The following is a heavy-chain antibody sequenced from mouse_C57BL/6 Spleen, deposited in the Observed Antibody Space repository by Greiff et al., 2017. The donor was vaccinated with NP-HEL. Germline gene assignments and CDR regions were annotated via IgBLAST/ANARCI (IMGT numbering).Heavy chain of an antibody. Sequence: DVMLVESGEGLVKPGGSLKLSCAASGFTFSSYAMSWVRQTPEKRLEWVAYISSGGDYIYYADTVKGRFTISRDNARNTLYLQMSSLKSEDTAMYYCTRDQGDGDYFDYWGQGTTLTVSS. CDR2: ISSGGDYI. CDR3: TRDQGDGDYFDY. V-gene: IGHV5-9-1*02. J-gene: IGHJ2*01. D-gene: IGHD3-2*02. CDR1: GFTFSSYA.